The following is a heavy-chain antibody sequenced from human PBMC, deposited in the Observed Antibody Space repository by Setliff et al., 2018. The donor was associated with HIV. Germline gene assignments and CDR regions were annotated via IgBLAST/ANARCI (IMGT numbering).Heavy chain of an antibody. V-gene: IGHV4-4*09. CDR1: GGSFSGYY. D-gene: IGHD2-21*02. Sequence: SETLSLTCAVYGGSFSGYYWSWIRQPPGRGLEWIGYIYSSGSTNFNPPLQSRVTISVDTSKNQFSLKLSSVTAADTAVYYCARLSGDYYYFDYWGQGTLVTVSS. CDR3: ARLSGDYYYFDY. CDR2: IYSSGST. J-gene: IGHJ4*02.